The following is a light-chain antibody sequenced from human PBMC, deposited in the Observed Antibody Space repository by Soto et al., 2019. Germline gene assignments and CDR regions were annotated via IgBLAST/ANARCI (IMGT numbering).Light chain of an antibody. CDR3: QKSIT. J-gene: IGKJ5*01. Sequence: ELVLTQSPGTLSLSPGERATLFCRASQSVTSSYIAWYQQKPGQAPRLLIYGASSRATGIPDRFSGSGSGTDFTLTISRLEPEDFAVYYCQKSITFGQGTRLEIK. CDR2: GAS. CDR1: QSVTSSY. V-gene: IGKV3-20*01.